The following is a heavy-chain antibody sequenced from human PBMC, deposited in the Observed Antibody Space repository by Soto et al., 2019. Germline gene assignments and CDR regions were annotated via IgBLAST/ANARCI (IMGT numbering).Heavy chain of an antibody. V-gene: IGHV4-59*12. CDR3: ARGVALGALYWYFDL. Sequence: SETLSLTCTVSGGTISTYHWNWIRQSPGKGLEWIGYVYYSGSTTYNPSLKSRLTRSVDTSKNQFSLSLTSVTAADTAVYYRARGVALGALYWYFDLWGRGTLVTV. D-gene: IGHD1-26*01. CDR2: VYYSGST. CDR1: GGTISTYH. J-gene: IGHJ2*01.